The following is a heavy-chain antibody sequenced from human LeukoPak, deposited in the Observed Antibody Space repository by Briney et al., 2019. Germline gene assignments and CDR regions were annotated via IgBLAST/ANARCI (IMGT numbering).Heavy chain of an antibody. CDR1: GGSISSYY. J-gene: IGHJ6*02. V-gene: IGHV4-59*01. Sequence: SETLSLTCTVSGGSISSYYGSWIRQPPGKGLEWIGYIYYSGSTNYNPSLKSRVTISVDTSKNQFSLKLSSVTAADTAVYYCAREAQLLKSGMDVWGQGTTVTVSS. CDR3: AREAQLLKSGMDV. CDR2: IYYSGST. D-gene: IGHD2-2*01.